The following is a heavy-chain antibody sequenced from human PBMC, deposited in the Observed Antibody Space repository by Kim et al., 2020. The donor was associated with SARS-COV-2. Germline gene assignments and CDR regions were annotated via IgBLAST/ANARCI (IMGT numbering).Heavy chain of an antibody. D-gene: IGHD3-22*01. V-gene: IGHV4-39*01. CDR3: ARPSLDYYDSSGYYDY. J-gene: IGHJ4*02. Sequence: LKSRVLLSGDTSKNQFSLKLSSVTAADTAVYYCARPSLDYYDSSGYYDYWGQGTLVTVSS.